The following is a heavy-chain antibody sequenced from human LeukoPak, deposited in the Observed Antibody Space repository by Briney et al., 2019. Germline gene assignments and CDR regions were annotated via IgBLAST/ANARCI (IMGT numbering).Heavy chain of an antibody. V-gene: IGHV4-39*01. CDR1: GGSVRITTYY. D-gene: IGHD1-26*01. Sequence: SETLSLTCTVSGGSVRITTYYWGWIRQPPGKGLDWIGSIYYSVSTYYNPPLNSRLTMSVDTSKTQFSLKLSSVTAADTAVYYCARPPVEVTLDGFDIWGQGTMVTVSS. CDR3: ARPPVEVTLDGFDI. J-gene: IGHJ3*02. CDR2: IYYSVST.